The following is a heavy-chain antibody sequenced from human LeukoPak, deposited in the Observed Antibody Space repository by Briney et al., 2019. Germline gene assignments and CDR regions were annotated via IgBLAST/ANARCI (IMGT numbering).Heavy chain of an antibody. J-gene: IGHJ4*02. CDR1: GYTFTSYG. Sequence: ASVTVSCKASGYTFTSYGITWVRQAPGQGLEWMGWISAYNGNTNYAQKVQGRVTMTTDTSTSTAYMELKSLRSDDTAVYYCARDQISATGDYWGQGTLVTVSS. CDR3: ARDQISATGDY. V-gene: IGHV1-18*04. CDR2: ISAYNGNT. D-gene: IGHD4-17*01.